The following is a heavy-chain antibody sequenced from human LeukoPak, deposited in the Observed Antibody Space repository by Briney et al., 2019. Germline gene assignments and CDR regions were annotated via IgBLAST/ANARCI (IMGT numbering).Heavy chain of an antibody. CDR2: MYSDANT. Sequence: PGGSLRLSCAASGFTFSNYAMNWVRQAPGKGLECVSLMYSDANTYYADSVKGRFTISRDNSRNTLYLQMNSLGAEDTAVYYCATSGGVYSRDAFDVWGQGAMVTVSS. V-gene: IGHV3-66*01. D-gene: IGHD5/OR15-5a*01. J-gene: IGHJ3*01. CDR1: GFTFSNYA. CDR3: ATSGGVYSRDAFDV.